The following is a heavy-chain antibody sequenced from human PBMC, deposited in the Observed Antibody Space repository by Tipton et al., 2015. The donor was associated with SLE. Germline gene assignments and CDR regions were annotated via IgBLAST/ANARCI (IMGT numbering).Heavy chain of an antibody. Sequence: TLSLTCTVSGDSIGSGGYFWNWIRQHPGKGLEWIGYIYYSGNTYYNPSLKSRVIISLDPSKNQFSLKLSSVTAADTAVHYCARHADYFEWPHEWYFDLWGRGTLVTVSS. J-gene: IGHJ2*01. V-gene: IGHV4-31*03. CDR3: ARHADYFEWPHEWYFDL. CDR1: GDSIGSGGYF. D-gene: IGHD3-9*01. CDR2: IYYSGNT.